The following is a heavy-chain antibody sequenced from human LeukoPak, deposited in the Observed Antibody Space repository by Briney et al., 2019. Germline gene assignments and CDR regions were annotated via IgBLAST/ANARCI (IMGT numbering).Heavy chain of an antibody. CDR1: GGSISSYC. V-gene: IGHV4-59*12. CDR2: IYYSGST. J-gene: IGHJ4*02. D-gene: IGHD2-2*02. CDR3: AREYCSSTSCYTLDY. Sequence: SETLSLTCTVSGGSISSYCWSWIRQPPGKGLEWIGYIYYSGSTNYNPSLKSRVTMSVDTSKNQFSLKLSSVTAADTAVYYCAREYCSSTSCYTLDYWSQGTLVTVSS.